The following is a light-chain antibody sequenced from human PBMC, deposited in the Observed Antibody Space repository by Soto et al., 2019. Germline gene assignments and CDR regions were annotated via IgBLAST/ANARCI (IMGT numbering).Light chain of an antibody. V-gene: IGLV2-14*01. Sequence: QSVLSQPASVSGSPGQTITISCTGTTSDVGDNKYVSWYQQHPGTAPKLMIYEVYYRPSGVSDRFSGSRSDTAASLTISGLQADDEADYYCSSYTTNKTRVFGGGTQLTVL. CDR2: EVY. CDR3: SSYTTNKTRV. J-gene: IGLJ3*02. CDR1: TSDVGDNKY.